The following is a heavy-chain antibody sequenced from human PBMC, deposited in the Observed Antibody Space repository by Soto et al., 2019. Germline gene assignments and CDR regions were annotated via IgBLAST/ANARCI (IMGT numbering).Heavy chain of an antibody. CDR2: IRSQIDGGTT. CDR1: GFAFTNAW. Sequence: EVELVESGGVLVKPGGSLRLSCAASGFAFTNAWMTWVRQAPGKALEWVGRIRSQIDGGTTDYAAPVKGRFTISRDDSKNTLYLQMNSLKTEDTAVYYCTTVDYGEYVSDYWGQGTLVTVSS. D-gene: IGHD4-17*01. V-gene: IGHV3-15*01. CDR3: TTVDYGEYVSDY. J-gene: IGHJ4*02.